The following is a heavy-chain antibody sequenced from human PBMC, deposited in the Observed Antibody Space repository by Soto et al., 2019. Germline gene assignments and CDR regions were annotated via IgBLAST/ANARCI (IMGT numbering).Heavy chain of an antibody. Sequence: VASVKVSCKASGYTFTSYGISWVRQAPGQGLEWMGWISAYNGNTNYAQKLQGRVTMTTDTSTSTAYMELRSLRSDDTAVYYCATSRYYYDSSGYYPDAFDIWGHGTMATVSS. D-gene: IGHD3-22*01. CDR1: GYTFTSYG. CDR2: ISAYNGNT. V-gene: IGHV1-18*01. CDR3: ATSRYYYDSSGYYPDAFDI. J-gene: IGHJ3*02.